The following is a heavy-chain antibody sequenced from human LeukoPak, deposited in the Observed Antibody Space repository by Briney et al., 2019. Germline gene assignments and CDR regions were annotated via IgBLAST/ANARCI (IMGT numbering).Heavy chain of an antibody. J-gene: IGHJ6*02. CDR2: IIPSFGTA. CDR3: ARIVGMAARNYYYYGMDV. V-gene: IGHV1-69*01. D-gene: IGHD6-6*01. Sequence: SVKVSCKASGGTFSSYAISWVRQAPGQGLEWMGGIIPSFGTANYAQKFQGRVTITADESTSTAYMELSSLRSEDTAVYYCARIVGMAARNYYYYGMDVWGQGTTVTVSS. CDR1: GGTFSSYA.